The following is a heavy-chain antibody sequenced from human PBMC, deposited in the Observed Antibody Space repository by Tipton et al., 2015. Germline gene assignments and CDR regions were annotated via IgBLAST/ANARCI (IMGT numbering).Heavy chain of an antibody. J-gene: IGHJ4*02. CDR3: ARRAGYGDHFDY. V-gene: IGHV4-59*01. CDR1: SGSISRSY. CDR2: ISYSGST. D-gene: IGHD4-17*01. Sequence: TLSLTCTVSSGSISRSYWSWIRQPPGKGLEWIGYISYSGSTHYNPSLKRRVTISLDTSKNQFSLTLNSVTAADTAVYYCARRAGYGDHFDYWGRGTLVTVSP.